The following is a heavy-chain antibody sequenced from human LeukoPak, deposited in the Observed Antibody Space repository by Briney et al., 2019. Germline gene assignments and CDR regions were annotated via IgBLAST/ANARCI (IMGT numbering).Heavy chain of an antibody. CDR3: TRPRVSDDYGMDV. CDR1: GFTFSGSA. Sequence: GGSLRLSCTASGFTFSGSAMHWVRQASGKGLEWVGRIRSKANSYATAYAASVKGRFTISRDDSKNTAYLQMNSLKTEDTAVYYCTRPRVSDDYGMDVWGQGTTVTVSS. V-gene: IGHV3-73*01. J-gene: IGHJ6*02. CDR2: IRSKANSYAT.